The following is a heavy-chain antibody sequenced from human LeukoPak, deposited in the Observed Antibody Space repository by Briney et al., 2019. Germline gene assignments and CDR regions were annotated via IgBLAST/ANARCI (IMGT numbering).Heavy chain of an antibody. V-gene: IGHV1-24*01. CDR1: GYTFTSYY. Sequence: ASVKVSCKASGYTFTSYYMHWVRQAPGKGLEWMGGFDPEDGETIYAQKFQGRVTMTEDTSTDTAYMELSSLRSEDTAVYYCATRPVEMATITLHYWGQGTLVTVSS. J-gene: IGHJ4*02. D-gene: IGHD5-24*01. CDR3: ATRPVEMATITLHY. CDR2: FDPEDGET.